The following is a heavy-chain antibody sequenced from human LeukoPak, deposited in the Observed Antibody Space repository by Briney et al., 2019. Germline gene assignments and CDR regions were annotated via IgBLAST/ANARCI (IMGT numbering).Heavy chain of an antibody. CDR3: TKERYWRDGYNTGYYYGMGV. Sequence: GGSLRLSCAASGFIFGNAWMNWVRQAPGKGLEWVGHIKSKIDGGTTEYAAPVKGRFTISRDDSKNTLYLQINSLKTEDTAVYYCTKERYWRDGYNTGYYYGMGVWGQGTTVTVS. J-gene: IGHJ6*02. V-gene: IGHV3-15*07. D-gene: IGHD5-24*01. CDR1: GFIFGNAW. CDR2: IKSKIDGGTT.